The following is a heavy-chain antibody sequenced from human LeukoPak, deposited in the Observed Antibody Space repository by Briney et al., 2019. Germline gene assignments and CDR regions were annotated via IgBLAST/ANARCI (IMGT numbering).Heavy chain of an antibody. CDR1: GGSISSGSYY. D-gene: IGHD3-3*01. J-gene: IGHJ4*02. CDR3: AHTIFGVDIAFDY. V-gene: IGHV4-61*02. Sequence: SETLSLTCTDSGGSISSGSYYWSWIRQPAGKGLEWIGRIYTSGSTNYNPSLKSRVTISVDTSKNQFSLKLSSVTAADTAVYYCAHTIFGVDIAFDYWAQGTLVTVSS. CDR2: IYTSGST.